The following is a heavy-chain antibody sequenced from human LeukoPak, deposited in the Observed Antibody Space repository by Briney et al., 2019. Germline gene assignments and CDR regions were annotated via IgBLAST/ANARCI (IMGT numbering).Heavy chain of an antibody. CDR2: IRSKAYGGTT. J-gene: IGHJ6*02. V-gene: IGHV3-49*04. CDR1: GFTFGDYA. D-gene: IGHD2-15*01. CDR3: TRDRSGDAVAPALYGMDV. Sequence: GGSLRLFCTASGFTFGDYAMSWVRQAPGKGLEWVGFIRSKAYGGTTEYAASVKGRFTISRDDSKSIAYLQMNSLKTEDTAVYYCTRDRSGDAVAPALYGMDVWGQGTTVTVSS.